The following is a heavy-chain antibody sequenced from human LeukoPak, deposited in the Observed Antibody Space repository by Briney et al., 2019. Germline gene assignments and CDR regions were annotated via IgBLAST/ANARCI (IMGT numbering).Heavy chain of an antibody. CDR2: ISWNSGSI. V-gene: IGHV3-9*01. CDR1: GFTFDDYA. J-gene: IGHJ4*02. CDR3: AHGRGGVVSVAMDY. D-gene: IGHD2-2*01. Sequence: GGSLRLSCAASGFTFDDYAMHWVRQAPGKGLEWVSGISWNSGSIGYADSVKGRFTISRDNAKNSLYLQMNSLRAEDTALYYCAHGRGGVVSVAMDYWGQGTLVTVSS.